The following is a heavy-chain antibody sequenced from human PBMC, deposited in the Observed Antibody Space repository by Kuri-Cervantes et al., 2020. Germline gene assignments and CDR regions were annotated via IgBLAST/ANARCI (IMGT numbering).Heavy chain of an antibody. V-gene: IGHV3-33*01. CDR1: GFTFSSYG. D-gene: IGHD6-19*01. CDR3: AREIAVAGLYYYYGMDV. CDR2: IWYDGSNK. J-gene: IGHJ6*02. Sequence: GESLKISCAASGFTFSSYGMHWVRQAPGKGLEWVAVIWYDGSNKYYADSVKGRFTISRDNAKNSLYLQMNSLRAEDTAVYYCAREIAVAGLYYYYGMDVWGQGTTVTVSS.